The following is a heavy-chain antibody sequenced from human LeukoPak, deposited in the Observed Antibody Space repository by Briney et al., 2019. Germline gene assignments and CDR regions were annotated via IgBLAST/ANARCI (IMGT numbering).Heavy chain of an antibody. CDR2: IYTSGST. Sequence: SETLSLTCTVSGGSISSYYWSWIRQPPGKGLEWIGYIYTSGSTNYNPSLKSRVTISVDTSKNQFSLKLSSVTAADTAVYYCARPVYDSSGLGEFDPWGQGTLVTVSS. D-gene: IGHD3-22*01. CDR3: ARPVYDSSGLGEFDP. V-gene: IGHV4-4*09. CDR1: GGSISSYY. J-gene: IGHJ5*02.